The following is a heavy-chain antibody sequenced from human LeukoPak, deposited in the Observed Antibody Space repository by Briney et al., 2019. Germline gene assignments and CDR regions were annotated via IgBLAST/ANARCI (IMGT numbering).Heavy chain of an antibody. V-gene: IGHV1-24*01. Sequence: ASVKVSCKVSGYTLTELSMRWVRQAPGKGREWMGGFDPEDGETIYAQKFQGRVTMTEDTSTDTAYMELSSLRSEDTAVYYCATLEYSSSSLQPEYYYYYMDVWGKGTTVTVSS. CDR3: ATLEYSSSSLQPEYYYYYMDV. J-gene: IGHJ6*03. CDR2: FDPEDGET. CDR1: GYTLTELS. D-gene: IGHD6-6*01.